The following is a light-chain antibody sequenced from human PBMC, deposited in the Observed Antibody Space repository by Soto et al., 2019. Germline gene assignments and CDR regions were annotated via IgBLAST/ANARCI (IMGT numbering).Light chain of an antibody. CDR2: RNN. Sequence: QSVRTQPPSGSGTAGERVTISCSGSSSNIGSNYVYWYQQLPGAARKLLIFRNNQRRSGVPDRFSDSKSGTSASLAISGLRSEDEADYYCAAWDDSLSVYVFGTGTKVTVL. CDR3: AAWDDSLSVYV. CDR1: SSNIGSNY. J-gene: IGLJ1*01. V-gene: IGLV1-47*01.